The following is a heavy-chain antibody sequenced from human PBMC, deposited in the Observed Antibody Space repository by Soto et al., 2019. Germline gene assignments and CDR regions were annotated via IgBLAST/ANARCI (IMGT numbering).Heavy chain of an antibody. CDR1: GATLRSHA. J-gene: IGHJ4*02. V-gene: IGHV1-69*13. CDR3: ARLYLNESRGYYYVY. D-gene: IGHD3-22*01. CDR2: IIPIFGTA. Sequence: SVNRSCKACGATLRSHAISWVRQAPGQRLEWMGGIIPIFGTANYAQKFQGRVTITADESTSTAYMELSSLRSEDTAGYYCARLYLNESRGYYYVYWCQ.